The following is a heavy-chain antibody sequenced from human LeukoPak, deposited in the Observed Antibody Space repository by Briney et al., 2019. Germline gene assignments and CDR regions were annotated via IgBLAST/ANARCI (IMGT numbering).Heavy chain of an antibody. Sequence: GASVKVSCKASGGTFSSYAISWVRQAPGQGLEWMGGIIPIFGTANYAQKFQGRVTITADESTSTAYMELSSLRSEDTAVYYCASGSPLQLWFDPWGQGTLVTVSS. CDR1: GGTFSSYA. CDR2: IIPIFGTA. CDR3: ASGSPLQLWFDP. V-gene: IGHV1-69*13. D-gene: IGHD3-10*01. J-gene: IGHJ5*02.